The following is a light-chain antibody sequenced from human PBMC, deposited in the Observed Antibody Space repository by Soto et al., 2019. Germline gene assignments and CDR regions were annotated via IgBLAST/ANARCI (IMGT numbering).Light chain of an antibody. Sequence: EIVLTQSPGTLSLSPGERATLSYRASQNIINNYLAWYQQKPGQTPRLLIYGVSSRATGIPDRFSGSGSGTDFTLTISRLEPEDFAVYYCQQYSNSVLTFGPGTKVDIK. CDR3: QQYSNSVLT. J-gene: IGKJ3*01. CDR2: GVS. CDR1: QNIINNY. V-gene: IGKV3-20*01.